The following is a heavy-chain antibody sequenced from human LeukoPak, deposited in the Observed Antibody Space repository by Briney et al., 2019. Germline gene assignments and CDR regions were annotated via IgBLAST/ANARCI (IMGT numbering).Heavy chain of an antibody. CDR1: GFTFSSYG. Sequence: GGSLRLSCAASGFTFSSYGMHWVRQAPGKGLEWVAVISYDGSNKYYADSVKGRFTISRDNSKNTLYLQMNSLRAEDTAVYYCAKDVRFGPITMVRGVIIRPDYWGQGTLVTVSS. J-gene: IGHJ4*02. CDR3: AKDVRFGPITMVRGVIIRPDY. D-gene: IGHD3-10*01. CDR2: ISYDGSNK. V-gene: IGHV3-30*18.